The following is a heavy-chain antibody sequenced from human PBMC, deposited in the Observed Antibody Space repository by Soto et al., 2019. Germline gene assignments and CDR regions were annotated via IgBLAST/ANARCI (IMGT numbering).Heavy chain of an antibody. CDR1: GFDVSNTD. J-gene: IGHJ4*02. CDR2: IYSGGYT. D-gene: IGHD3-22*01. V-gene: IGHV3-66*01. Sequence: EVQLVESGGDLVQRGGSLRLSCAASGFDVSNTDMSWVRQAPGKGLEWVSVIYSGGYTKYAESVKGRFIVSRDSPKNTLYLQMDSLRAEDTAVYYCAREAIIVIAAPEYYFDYWGQGTLVTVSS. CDR3: AREAIIVIAAPEYYFDY.